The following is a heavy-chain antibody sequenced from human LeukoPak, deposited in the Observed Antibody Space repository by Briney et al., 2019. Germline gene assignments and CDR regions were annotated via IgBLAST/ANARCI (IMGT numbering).Heavy chain of an antibody. CDR2: FDPEDGET. V-gene: IGHV1-24*01. CDR1: GYTLTELS. D-gene: IGHD3-16*02. Sequence: ASVKVSCKVSGYTLTELSMHWVRQAPGKGLEWMGGFDPEDGETIYAQKVQGRVTMTEDTSTDTAYMELSSLRSEDTAVYYCATEFVGLAAFDIWGQGTMVTVSS. J-gene: IGHJ3*02. CDR3: ATEFVGLAAFDI.